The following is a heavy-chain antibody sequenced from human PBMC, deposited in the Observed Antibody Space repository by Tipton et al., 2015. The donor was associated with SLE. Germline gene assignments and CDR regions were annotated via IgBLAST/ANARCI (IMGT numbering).Heavy chain of an antibody. CDR1: GFSFNSHA. CDR2: IXXXGGVTT. Sequence: SLRLSCAASGFSFNSHAMTXXRQAPGKGLEWVSVIXXXGGVTTYYADSVKGRFTISRDNSKNTLYLQMNSPRVEDSALYYCAKETLDSSSWSVYYYYGLDVWGQGTTVTVSS. CDR3: AKETLDSSSWSVYYYYGLDV. D-gene: IGHD6-13*01. J-gene: IGHJ6*02. V-gene: IGHV3-23*01.